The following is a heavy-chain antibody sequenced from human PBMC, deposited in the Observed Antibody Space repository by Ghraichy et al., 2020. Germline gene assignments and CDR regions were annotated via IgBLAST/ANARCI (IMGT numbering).Heavy chain of an antibody. J-gene: IGHJ4*02. D-gene: IGHD2-8*01. CDR3: ARDGVGYDFDY. CDR2: INHSGST. Sequence: SETLSLTCAVYGGSFSGYYWSWIRQPPGKGLEWIGEINHSGSTNYNPSLKSRVTISVDTSKNQFSLKLSSVTAADTAVYYCARDGVGYDFDYWGQGTLVTVSS. V-gene: IGHV4-34*01. CDR1: GGSFSGYY.